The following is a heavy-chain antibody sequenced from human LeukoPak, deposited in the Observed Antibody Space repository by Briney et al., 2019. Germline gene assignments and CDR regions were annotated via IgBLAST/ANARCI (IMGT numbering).Heavy chain of an antibody. D-gene: IGHD3-10*01. Sequence: GGSLRLSCAASGFTFSSYSMNWVRQAPGKGLEWVSSISSSSSYIYYADSVKGRFTISRDNAKNSLYLQMNSLRAEDTAVYYCARGRGSGSPKSNNWFDPWGQGTLVTVSS. J-gene: IGHJ5*02. CDR2: ISSSSSYI. CDR3: ARGRGSGSPKSNNWFDP. CDR1: GFTFSSYS. V-gene: IGHV3-21*01.